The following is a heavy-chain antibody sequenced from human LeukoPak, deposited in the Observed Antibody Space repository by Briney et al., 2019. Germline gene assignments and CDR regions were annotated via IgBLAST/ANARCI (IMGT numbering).Heavy chain of an antibody. J-gene: IGHJ4*02. CDR1: GFTFSICG. CDR2: IRGSGDTT. V-gene: IGHV3-23*01. D-gene: IGHD1-1*01. Sequence: PGESLRLSCAASGFTFSICGMTWVRQAPGKGLEWVSAIRGSGDTTYYPDSVKGRFNISRDRYKNTLYLQMNSLRAEDTAVYYCAKFGQNWDGILDHWGQGTLVT. CDR3: AKFGQNWDGILDH.